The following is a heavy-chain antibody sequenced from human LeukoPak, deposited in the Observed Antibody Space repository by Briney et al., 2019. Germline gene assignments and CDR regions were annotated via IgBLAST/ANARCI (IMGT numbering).Heavy chain of an antibody. CDR3: ARVIRTELVVGGKFDP. Sequence: GGSLRLSCAASGFTFDDYGMSWVHQAPGKGLEWVSGINWNGGSTGYADSVKGRFTISRDNAKNSLYLQMNSLRAEDTALYHCARVIRTELVVGGKFDPWGQGTLVTVSS. J-gene: IGHJ5*02. CDR1: GFTFDDYG. V-gene: IGHV3-20*01. CDR2: INWNGGST. D-gene: IGHD2-15*01.